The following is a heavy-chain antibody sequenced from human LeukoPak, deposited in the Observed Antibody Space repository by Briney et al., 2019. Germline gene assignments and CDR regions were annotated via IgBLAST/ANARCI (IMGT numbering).Heavy chain of an antibody. CDR3: ASQTAGYYHGVDV. Sequence: SETLSLTCGVSGGSITNTDYWTWVRQPPGKGLEWIGEVNLQGSTNYNPSLMGRVAIAVDTSENHISLQLTSVTAADTAVYYCASQTAGYYHGVDVWGQGTTVIVSS. CDR1: GGSITNTDY. CDR2: VNLQGST. J-gene: IGHJ6*02. V-gene: IGHV4-4*02.